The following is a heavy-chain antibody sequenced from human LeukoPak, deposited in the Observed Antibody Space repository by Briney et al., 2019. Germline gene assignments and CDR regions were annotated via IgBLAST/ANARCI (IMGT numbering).Heavy chain of an antibody. V-gene: IGHV4-59*11. CDR3: APPPYYYEANGYSVA. D-gene: IGHD3-22*01. Sequence: SETLSLTCTVSGGSISSHYWSWIRQPAGKGLEWNGYIYYSGSTNYNPSLTSRVTISVDPSKNQFSLNLSSVTAADTAVYYCAPPPYYYEANGYSVAWGQGTLVTVSS. CDR2: IYYSGST. CDR1: GGSISSHY. J-gene: IGHJ5*02.